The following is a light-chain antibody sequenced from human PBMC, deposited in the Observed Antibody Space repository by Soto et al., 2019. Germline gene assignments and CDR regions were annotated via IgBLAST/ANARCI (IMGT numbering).Light chain of an antibody. Sequence: DIQMTQSPSSLSASVGDRVTITCRASQSISSYLNWYQQKPWKAPKLLIYAASNLQSGVPSRFSGSGSWTDFTLTISSMQPEDFANYYCHQSYSTPNTFGQGHKLEIK. V-gene: IGKV1-39*01. CDR2: AAS. J-gene: IGKJ2*01. CDR3: HQSYSTPNT. CDR1: QSISSY.